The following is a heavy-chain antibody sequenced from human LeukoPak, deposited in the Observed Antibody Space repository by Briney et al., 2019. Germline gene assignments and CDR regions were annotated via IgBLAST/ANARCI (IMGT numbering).Heavy chain of an antibody. J-gene: IGHJ4*02. CDR1: GFTFSSYA. V-gene: IGHV3-30-3*01. CDR3: ARGKQQLVPRTFDY. D-gene: IGHD6-13*01. Sequence: PGGSLRLSCAASGFTFSSYAMHWVRQAPGKGLEWVAVISYDGSNKYYADSVKGRFTISRDNSKNTLYLQMNSLRAEDTAVYYCARGKQQLVPRTFDYWGQGTLVTVSS. CDR2: ISYDGSNK.